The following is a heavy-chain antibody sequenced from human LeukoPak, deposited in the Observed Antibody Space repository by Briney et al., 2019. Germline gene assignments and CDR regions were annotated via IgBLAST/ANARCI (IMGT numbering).Heavy chain of an antibody. D-gene: IGHD2-15*01. J-gene: IGHJ4*02. CDR2: IRSKPNSYTT. CDR3: TRQDCSGGSCSYVDY. CDR1: GFTFSGFY. Sequence: GGSLRLSCAAPGFTFSGFYMHWVRQASGKGLEWVGLIRSKPNSYTTVYAASVQGRFTISRDDSKNTAYLQMSSLKAEDTAVYYCTRQDCSGGSCSYVDYWGQGTLVAVSS. V-gene: IGHV3-73*01.